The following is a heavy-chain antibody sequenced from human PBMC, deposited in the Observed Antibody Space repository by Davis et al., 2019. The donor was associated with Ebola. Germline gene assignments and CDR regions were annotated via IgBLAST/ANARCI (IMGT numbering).Heavy chain of an antibody. Sequence: AASVKVSCKASGYTFTAFFIHWVRQSPGQGLEWMGRINPKTGAANYLQKFQGRVTMTRDSSIDTAYMELGSLRSDDTAVYYCARDGQQQLLVDTWFDPWGQGTPVTVSS. D-gene: IGHD6-13*01. J-gene: IGHJ5*02. V-gene: IGHV1-2*06. CDR3: ARDGQQQLLVDTWFDP. CDR2: INPKTGAA. CDR1: GYTFTAFF.